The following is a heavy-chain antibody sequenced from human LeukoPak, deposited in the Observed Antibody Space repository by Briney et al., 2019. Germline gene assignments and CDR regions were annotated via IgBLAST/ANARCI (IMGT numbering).Heavy chain of an antibody. CDR3: AKGMGNSGSYYFAFDI. V-gene: IGHV3-23*01. CDR2: ISGSGGST. CDR1: GFTFSSYA. Sequence: GGSLRLSCAASGFTFSSYAMSWVRQAPGKGLEWVSAISGSGGSTYYADSVKGRFTISRDNFKNTLFLQMNTLRAEDTAVYYCAKGMGNSGSYYFAFDIWGQGTMVTVSS. J-gene: IGHJ3*02. D-gene: IGHD1-26*01.